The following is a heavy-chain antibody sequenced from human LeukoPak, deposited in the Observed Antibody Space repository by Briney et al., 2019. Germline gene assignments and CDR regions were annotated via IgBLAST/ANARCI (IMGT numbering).Heavy chain of an antibody. J-gene: IGHJ6*03. CDR1: GFTFTSSA. CDR3: AADWVAAAGALRNYYYMDV. V-gene: IGHV1-58*02. CDR2: IVVGSGNT. Sequence: SVKVSCKSSGFTFTSSAMQWVRQARGQRLEWIGWIVVGSGNTNYAQKFQERVTITRDMSTSTAYMELSSLRSEDTAVYYCAADWVAAAGALRNYYYMDVWGKGTTVTVSS. D-gene: IGHD6-13*01.